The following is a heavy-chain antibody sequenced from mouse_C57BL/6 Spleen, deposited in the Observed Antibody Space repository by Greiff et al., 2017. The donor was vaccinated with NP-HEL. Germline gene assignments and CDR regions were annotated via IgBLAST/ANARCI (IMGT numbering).Heavy chain of an antibody. CDR1: GYTFTSYW. V-gene: IGHV1-61*01. CDR3: ARSYYGSSPWFAY. CDR2: IYPSDSET. D-gene: IGHD1-1*01. Sequence: VQLQQPGAELVRPGSSVKLSCKASGYTFTSYWMDWVKQRPGQGLEWIGNIYPSDSETHYNQKFKDKATLTVDKSSSTAYMQLSSLTSEDSAVYYCARSYYGSSPWFAYWGQGTLVTVSA. J-gene: IGHJ3*01.